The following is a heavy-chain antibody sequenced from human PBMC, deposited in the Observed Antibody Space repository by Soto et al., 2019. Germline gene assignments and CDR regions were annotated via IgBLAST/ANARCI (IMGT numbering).Heavy chain of an antibody. CDR3: ARAQRIQLWASGMVV. CDR2: IIPVFGTV. Sequence: QVQLVQSGAEVKKPGSSVKVSCKASGGTISSYVISWVRQAPGQGLEWMGGIIPVFGTVNYAQKFQGRVTITADESTTTAYMELRSLRSEDAAVYYCARAQRIQLWASGMVVWGQGTTVTVSS. D-gene: IGHD5-18*01. CDR1: GGTISSYV. V-gene: IGHV1-69*01. J-gene: IGHJ6*02.